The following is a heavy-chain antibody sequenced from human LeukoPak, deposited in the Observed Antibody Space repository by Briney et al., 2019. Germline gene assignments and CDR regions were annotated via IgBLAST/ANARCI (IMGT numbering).Heavy chain of an antibody. CDR1: GFTFDDYG. Sequence: GASLRLSCAASGFTFDDYGMYWVRQVAGKGLEWVSGISWNSGNIGYAASVKGRFTTSRDNAKNSVYLQMNSLRLEDTALYFCAKSSGRYGRDEYLDSWGQGTLVTVSS. D-gene: IGHD6-6*01. J-gene: IGHJ4*02. V-gene: IGHV3-9*01. CDR2: ISWNSGNI. CDR3: AKSSGRYGRDEYLDS.